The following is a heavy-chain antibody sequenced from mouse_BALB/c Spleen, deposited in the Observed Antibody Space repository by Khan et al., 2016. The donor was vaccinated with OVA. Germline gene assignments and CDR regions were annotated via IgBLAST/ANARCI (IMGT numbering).Heavy chain of an antibody. CDR3: VNKGYCGYGSSWFAY. Sequence: QVQLKESGPGLVAPSQSLSITCTVSGFSLTSYGVSWVRQPTGKGLEWLGVIWRDGNTNYHSDLISRLSISKDNSKSQAFLILNSLQTDDTSTYYCVNKGYCGYGSSWFAYWGQGTLVTVSA. CDR2: IWRDGNT. V-gene: IGHV2-3*01. J-gene: IGHJ3*01. D-gene: IGHD1-2*01. CDR1: GFSLTSYG.